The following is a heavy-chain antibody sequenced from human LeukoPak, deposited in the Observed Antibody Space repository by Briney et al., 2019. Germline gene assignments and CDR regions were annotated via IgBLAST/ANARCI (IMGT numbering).Heavy chain of an antibody. CDR1: GFTVSSNY. Sequence: GGSLRLSRAASGFTVSSNYMSWVRQAPGKGLEWVSVIYSGGSTYYADSVKGRFTISRDNSKNTLYLQMNSLRAEDTAVYYCAKDRGFGELSMHDAFDIWGQGTMVTVSS. CDR3: AKDRGFGELSMHDAFDI. CDR2: IYSGGST. V-gene: IGHV3-53*05. J-gene: IGHJ3*02. D-gene: IGHD3-10*01.